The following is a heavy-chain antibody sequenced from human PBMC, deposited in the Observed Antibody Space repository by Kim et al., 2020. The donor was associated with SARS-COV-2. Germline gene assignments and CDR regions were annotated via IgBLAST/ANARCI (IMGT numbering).Heavy chain of an antibody. Sequence: SETLSLTCTVSGGSISSYYWSWIRQPPGKGLEWIGYIYYSGSTNYNPSLKSRVTISVDTSKNQFSLKLSSVTAADTAVYYCASSSSSWYRGYFDYWGQGTLVTVSS. V-gene: IGHV4-59*13. CDR3: ASSSSSWYRGYFDY. J-gene: IGHJ4*02. CDR1: GGSISSYY. D-gene: IGHD6-13*01. CDR2: IYYSGST.